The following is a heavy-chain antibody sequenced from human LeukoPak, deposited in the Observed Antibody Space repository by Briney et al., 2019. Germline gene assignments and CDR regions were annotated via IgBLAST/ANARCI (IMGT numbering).Heavy chain of an antibody. CDR3: AKQLGYCSDGSCYFPY. CDR2: IKHDGSEK. CDR1: GYRITSYW. D-gene: IGHD2-15*01. V-gene: IGHV3-7*01. J-gene: IGHJ4*02. Sequence: GESLKISCKGSGYRITSYWIGWVRQAPGKGLEWVASIKHDGSEKYYVDSVRGRFTISRDNTMNSLYLQMSSLRAEDTAVYYCAKQLGYCSDGSCYFPYWGQGTLVTVSS.